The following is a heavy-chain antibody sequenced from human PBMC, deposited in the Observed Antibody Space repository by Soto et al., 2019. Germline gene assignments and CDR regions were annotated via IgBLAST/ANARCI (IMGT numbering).Heavy chain of an antibody. CDR1: GYTFTSYG. CDR3: ARAPSDLSDYGHLSSYYYSMYV. J-gene: IGHJ6*02. V-gene: IGHV1-18*01. CDR2: ISAYNGNT. Sequence: QIQLVQSGAEVKKPGASVKVSCKASGYTFTSYGVTWVRQAPGQGLEWMGWISAYNGNTNYAQKLQGRVTMTTDTSTRTAYMGLRSLRSDDTAEYYCARAPSDLSDYGHLSSYYYSMYVWGQGTTVTVSS. D-gene: IGHD4-17*01.